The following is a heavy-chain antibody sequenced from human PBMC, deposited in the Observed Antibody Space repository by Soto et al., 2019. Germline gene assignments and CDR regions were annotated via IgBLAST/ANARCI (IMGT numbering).Heavy chain of an antibody. D-gene: IGHD2-21*02. CDR1: GFSLNTGGLG. CDR2: IYWDDDK. Sequence: QITLKESGPTLVKPTQTLTLTCTVSGFSLNTGGLGVGWIRQPPGKALEWLALIYWDDDKRYSPSLKNRLGISKDTSNNLVVFTMTNMDPVDTATYYCVHSRCGGDCLQSYSSHYYYGMDVWGQGTTVTVSS. CDR3: VHSRCGGDCLQSYSSHYYYGMDV. V-gene: IGHV2-5*02. J-gene: IGHJ6*02.